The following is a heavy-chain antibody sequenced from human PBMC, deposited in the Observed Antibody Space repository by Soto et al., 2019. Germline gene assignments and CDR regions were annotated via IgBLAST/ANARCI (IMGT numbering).Heavy chain of an antibody. J-gene: IGHJ4*02. D-gene: IGHD4-4*01. V-gene: IGHV4-39*01. Sequence: SETLSLTCTVSGDSITSNSFFWAWIRQPPGKGLEWIGSIYYSGTTYYNPSLKSRVTISVDRSKNQFSLKLSSVTAADTAVYFCAKADDYNYGGSGGQNDFWGQGPLVTVSS. CDR2: IYYSGTT. CDR1: GDSITSNSFF. CDR3: AKADDYNYGGSGGQNDF.